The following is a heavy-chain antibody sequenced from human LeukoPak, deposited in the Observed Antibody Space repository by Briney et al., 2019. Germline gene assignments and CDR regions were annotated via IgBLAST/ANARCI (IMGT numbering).Heavy chain of an antibody. CDR1: GFTFSNYA. V-gene: IGHV3-23*01. CDR2: ISGSGGST. Sequence: GGSLRLSCAASGFTFSNYAMSWVGQAPGKGLEGVSSISGSGGSTYHADSVKGRFTISRDNSKNTLSLQMNSLRAEDTAVYYCAKNPEVVVTAVSWFDLWGRGTLVSVSS. D-gene: IGHD2-21*02. J-gene: IGHJ5*02. CDR3: AKNPEVVVTAVSWFDL.